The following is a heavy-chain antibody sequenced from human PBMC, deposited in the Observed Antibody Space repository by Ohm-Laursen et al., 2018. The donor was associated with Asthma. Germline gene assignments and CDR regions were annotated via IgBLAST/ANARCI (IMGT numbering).Heavy chain of an antibody. CDR1: GFTFSSFA. Sequence: SIRLSCAASGFTFSSFAMSWVRQAPGKGLEWVSTISGSAGSTYYADSVKGRFTNSRDNSKNTLYLQMNSLRAEDTALYYCAKDRGFNYGYGMDVWGQGTTVTVSS. D-gene: IGHD5-18*01. CDR3: AKDRGFNYGYGMDV. V-gene: IGHV3-23*01. CDR2: ISGSAGST. J-gene: IGHJ6*02.